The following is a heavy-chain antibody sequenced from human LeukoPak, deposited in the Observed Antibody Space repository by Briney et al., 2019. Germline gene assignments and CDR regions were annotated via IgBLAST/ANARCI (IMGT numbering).Heavy chain of an antibody. V-gene: IGHV3-48*03. CDR2: ISSSGSTI. Sequence: PGGSLRLSCAASGFTFSSYEMHWVRQAPGKGLEWVSYISSSGSTIYYADSVKGRFTISRDNAKNSLYLQMNSLRAEDTAVYYCAKGRGAARRGYYFDYWGQGTLVTVSS. J-gene: IGHJ4*02. D-gene: IGHD6-6*01. CDR3: AKGRGAARRGYYFDY. CDR1: GFTFSSYE.